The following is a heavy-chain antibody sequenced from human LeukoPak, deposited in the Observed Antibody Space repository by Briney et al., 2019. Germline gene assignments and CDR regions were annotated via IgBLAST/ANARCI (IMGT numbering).Heavy chain of an antibody. V-gene: IGHV4-4*07. CDR2: IYTSGST. CDR3: ARVISGYDSGYFDY. J-gene: IGHJ4*02. Sequence: PSETLSLTCTVSGGSISSYYWSWIRQTAGKGLEWIGRIYTSGSTNYNPSLKSRVTMSVDTSKNQFSLKLSSVTAADTAVYYCARVISGYDSGYFDYWGQGTLVIVSS. CDR1: GGSISSYY. D-gene: IGHD5-12*01.